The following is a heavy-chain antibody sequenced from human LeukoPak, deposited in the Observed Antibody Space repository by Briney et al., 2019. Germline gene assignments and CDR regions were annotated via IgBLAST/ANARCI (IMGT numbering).Heavy chain of an antibody. J-gene: IGHJ5*02. CDR2: IYYSGST. V-gene: IGHV4-61*10. CDR1: GGSISSGSYY. Sequence: PSETLSLTCTVSGGSISSGSYYWSWIRQPAGKGLEWIGYIYYSGSTNYNPSLKSRVTISVDTSKNQFSLKLSSVTAADTAVYYCARDFGYDLHNWFDPWGQGTLVTVSS. D-gene: IGHD5-12*01. CDR3: ARDFGYDLHNWFDP.